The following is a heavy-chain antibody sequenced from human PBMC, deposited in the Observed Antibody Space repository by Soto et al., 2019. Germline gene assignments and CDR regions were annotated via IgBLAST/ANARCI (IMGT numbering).Heavy chain of an antibody. CDR1: GGSISSYY. Sequence: QVQLQESGPGLVKPSETLSLTCTVSGGSISSYYWSWIRQPPGKGLEWIGYIYYSGSTNYNPSLKSRVTISVDTSKNQFSLKLSSVTAADTAVYYCARDAIPHYYYYMDVWGKGTTVTVSS. CDR3: ARDAIPHYYYYMDV. J-gene: IGHJ6*03. V-gene: IGHV4-59*12. D-gene: IGHD2-21*01. CDR2: IYYSGST.